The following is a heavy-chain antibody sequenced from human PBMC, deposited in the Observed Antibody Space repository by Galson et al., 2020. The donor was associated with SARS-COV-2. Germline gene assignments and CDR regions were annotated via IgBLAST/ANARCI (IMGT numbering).Heavy chain of an antibody. Sequence: SETLPLTCTVSGFSITFGYYWGWIRQSPGKGLEWIGGIYHSGTTLYNPSLKSRVTMSIDTSKNQVSLKLTSVTAADSALYYCARDSSGWFLYWGQGTLVTVSS. CDR2: IYHSGTT. D-gene: IGHD6-13*01. CDR3: ARDSSGWFLY. V-gene: IGHV4-38-2*02. CDR1: GFSITFGYY. J-gene: IGHJ4*02.